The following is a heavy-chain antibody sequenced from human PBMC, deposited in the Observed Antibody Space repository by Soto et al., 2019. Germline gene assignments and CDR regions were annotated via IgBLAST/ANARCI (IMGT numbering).Heavy chain of an antibody. CDR1: GGTFSSYA. CDR3: AREGYSSSWHPGPLFDY. Sequence: ASVKVSCKASGGTFSSYAISWVRQAPGQGLEWMGGIIPIFGTANYAQKFQGRVTITADESTSTAYMELSSLRSEDTAVYYCAREGYSSSWHPGPLFDYWGQGTLVTVSS. CDR2: IIPIFGTA. V-gene: IGHV1-69*13. J-gene: IGHJ4*02. D-gene: IGHD6-13*01.